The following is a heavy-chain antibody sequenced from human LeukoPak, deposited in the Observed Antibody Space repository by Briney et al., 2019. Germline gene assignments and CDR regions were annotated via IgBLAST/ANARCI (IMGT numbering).Heavy chain of an antibody. Sequence: SETLSLTCTVSGGSISSSSYYWGWIRQPPGKGLEWIGSIYYSGSTYYSPSLKSRVTISVDTSKNQFSLKLSSVTAADTAVYYCAREASSTAIINYWGQGTLVTVSS. CDR2: IYYSGST. J-gene: IGHJ4*02. CDR1: GGSISSSSYY. D-gene: IGHD5-18*01. V-gene: IGHV4-39*02. CDR3: AREASSTAIINY.